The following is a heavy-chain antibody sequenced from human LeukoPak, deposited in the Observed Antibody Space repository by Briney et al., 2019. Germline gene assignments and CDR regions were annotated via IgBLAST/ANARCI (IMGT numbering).Heavy chain of an antibody. J-gene: IGHJ4*02. CDR2: IRRRAYGGTT. Sequence: GGTLRLSCTVSGFTFEDFAMTWVRQAPGKGLEWVGFIRRRAYGGTTDYAASVKGRFTISIDDSKNIAFLQMNSLKTEDTAIYFCSRDSHGDDVYDYWGQGTLVTVSS. CDR1: GFTFEDFA. CDR3: SRDSHGDDVYDY. V-gene: IGHV3-49*04. D-gene: IGHD1-1*01.